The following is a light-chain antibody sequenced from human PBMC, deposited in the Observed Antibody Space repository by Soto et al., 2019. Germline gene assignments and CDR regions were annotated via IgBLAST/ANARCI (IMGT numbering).Light chain of an antibody. CDR1: SSNIGNNY. V-gene: IGLV1-51*01. CDR3: GIWDSSVSPYV. J-gene: IGLJ1*01. Sequence: QSGLTQPRSRSAAPGQNVTISCSGSSSNIGNNYVSWYQQLPGTAPKLLIYDNNKRPSGIPDRFSGSKSGTSATLGITGLQNGDEADYYLGIWDSSVSPYVFGAGTQVTVL. CDR2: DNN.